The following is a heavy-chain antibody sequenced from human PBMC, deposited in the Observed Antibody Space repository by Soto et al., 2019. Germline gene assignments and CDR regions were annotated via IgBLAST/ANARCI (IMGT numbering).Heavy chain of an antibody. V-gene: IGHV3-23*01. CDR3: AKDRGYCSSTSCYVYYYYGMDV. CDR1: GFTFNNYA. D-gene: IGHD2-2*01. CDR2: ISDSGST. J-gene: IGHJ6*02. Sequence: GSLRLSCAASGFTFNNYALSWVRQAPGKGLEWISTISDSGSTYYADSVKGRFTISRDNSKNTLYLQMNSLRAEDTAVYYCAKDRGYCSSTSCYVYYYYGMDVWGQGTTVTVSS.